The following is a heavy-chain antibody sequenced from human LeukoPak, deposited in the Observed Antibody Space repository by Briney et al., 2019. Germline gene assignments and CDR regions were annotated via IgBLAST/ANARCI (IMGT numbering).Heavy chain of an antibody. J-gene: IGHJ6*03. CDR2: IKQDGSEK. D-gene: IGHD3-10*01. CDR1: GFIFSNYA. CDR3: ARDQITMLRGVTIKDYYYYYMDV. Sequence: PGGTLRLSCAASGFIFSNYAMTWVRQAPGKGLEWVANIKQDGSEKYYVDSVKGRFTISRDNAKNSLYLQLNSLRAEDTAVYYCARDQITMLRGVTIKDYYYYYMDVWGKGTSVTVSS. V-gene: IGHV3-7*01.